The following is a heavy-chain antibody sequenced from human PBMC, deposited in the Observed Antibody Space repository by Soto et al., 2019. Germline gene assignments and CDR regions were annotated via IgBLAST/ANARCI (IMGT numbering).Heavy chain of an antibody. CDR2: IFYTGTT. CDR1: GGSISYNSYY. J-gene: IGHJ5*02. D-gene: IGHD2-2*01. Sequence: KPSETLSLTCSVSGGSISYNSYYWGWIRQPPGKGLEWVGGIFYTGTTYYSPSLKDRVTISVDTSKNSFSLNLASVTAADTAVYFCARLVVVAPVANAWGQGTLVTVSS. V-gene: IGHV4-39*02. CDR3: ARLVVVAPVANA.